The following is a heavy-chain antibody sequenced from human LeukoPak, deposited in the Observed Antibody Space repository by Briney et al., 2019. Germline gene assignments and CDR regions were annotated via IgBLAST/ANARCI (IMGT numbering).Heavy chain of an antibody. CDR1: GFTFDDYA. D-gene: IGHD6-6*01. V-gene: IGHV3-9*01. J-gene: IGHJ3*02. CDR2: ISWNSGSI. CDR3: AKDISRRSDLVSDAFDI. Sequence: GGSLRLSCAASGFTFDDYAMHWVRQAPGKGLEWVSGISWNSGSIGYADSVKGRFTISRDNAKNSLYLQMNSLRAEDTALYYCAKDISRRSDLVSDAFDIWGQGTMVTVSS.